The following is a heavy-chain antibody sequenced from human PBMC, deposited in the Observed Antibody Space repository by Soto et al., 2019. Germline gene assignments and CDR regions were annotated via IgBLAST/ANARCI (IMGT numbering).Heavy chain of an antibody. CDR3: ARGSNYYDSSGYYSNDFDY. CDR1: GGSISSSNW. D-gene: IGHD3-22*01. V-gene: IGHV4-4*02. J-gene: IGHJ4*02. Sequence: SETLSLTCAVSGGSISSSNWWSWVRQPPGKGLEWIGEIYHSGSTNYNPSLKSRVTISVDKSKNQFSLKLSSVTAADTAVYYCARGSNYYDSSGYYSNDFDYWGQGTPVTVSS. CDR2: IYHSGST.